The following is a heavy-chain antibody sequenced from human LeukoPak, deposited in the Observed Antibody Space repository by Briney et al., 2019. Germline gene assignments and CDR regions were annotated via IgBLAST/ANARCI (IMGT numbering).Heavy chain of an antibody. CDR2: IGGSNGIT. Sequence: GGSLRLSCAASRFTFNSYAMSWVRQAPGKGLEWVSVIGGSNGITFYVGSVKGRFTISRDNSKDTLYLQMNSLRAEDTAVHYCARNENSGWGYFDYWGQGTLVTVS. V-gene: IGHV3-23*01. J-gene: IGHJ4*02. CDR1: RFTFNSYA. CDR3: ARNENSGWGYFDY. D-gene: IGHD5-12*01.